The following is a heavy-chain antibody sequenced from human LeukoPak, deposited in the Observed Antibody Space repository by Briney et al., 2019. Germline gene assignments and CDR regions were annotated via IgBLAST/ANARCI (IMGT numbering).Heavy chain of an antibody. CDR1: GFTFSSYS. CDR3: ARAIVKYGDCFDY. D-gene: IGHD2-21*01. CDR2: ISSSSSYI. V-gene: IGHV3-21*03. Sequence: GGSLRLSCAASGFTFSSYSMNWVRQAPGKGLEWVSSISSSSSYIYYADSVKGRFTISRDNAKNSLYLQMNSLRAEDTAVYCCARAIVKYGDCFDYWGQGTLVTVSS. J-gene: IGHJ4*02.